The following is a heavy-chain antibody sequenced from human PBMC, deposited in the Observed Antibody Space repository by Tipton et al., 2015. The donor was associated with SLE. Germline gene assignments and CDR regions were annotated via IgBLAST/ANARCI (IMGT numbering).Heavy chain of an antibody. D-gene: IGHD6-13*01. V-gene: IGHV3-30*04. Sequence: SLRLSCAASGFTFSSYAMHWVRQAPGKGLEWVAVISYDGSNKYYADSVKGRFTISRDNSKNTLYLQMNSLRAEDTAVYYCARGSAAAHDYWGQGTLVTVSS. CDR2: ISYDGSNK. J-gene: IGHJ4*02. CDR1: GFTFSSYA. CDR3: ARGSAAAHDY.